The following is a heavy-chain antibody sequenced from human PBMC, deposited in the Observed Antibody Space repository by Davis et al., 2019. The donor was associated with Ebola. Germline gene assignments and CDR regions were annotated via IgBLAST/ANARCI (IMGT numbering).Heavy chain of an antibody. CDR2: IRYDGTDK. CDR1: GFTFSTYG. V-gene: IGHV3-30*02. CDR3: ARSSYQPDW. Sequence: PGGSLRLSCAASGFTFSTYGMHWVRQAPGKGLEWVSFIRYDGTDKYNADSVKGRFTISRDNARNTVSLQMNSLRAEDTALYYCARSSYQPDWWGQGTLVTVSS. D-gene: IGHD2-2*01. J-gene: IGHJ4*02.